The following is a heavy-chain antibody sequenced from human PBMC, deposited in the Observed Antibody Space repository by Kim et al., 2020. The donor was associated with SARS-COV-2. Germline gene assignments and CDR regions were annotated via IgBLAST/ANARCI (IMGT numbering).Heavy chain of an antibody. V-gene: IGHV3-15*01. D-gene: IGHD3-10*01. CDR2: IKSKADGGTT. Sequence: GGSLRLSCAASGFTFSNAWMSWVRQAPGKGLEWVGRIKSKADGGTTGYAAPVKGRFTISRDDSENTLYVQMNSLKTEDTAVYYCTTDRGFNYGFTHYYYGMDVWGQGTTVTVSS. CDR1: GFTFSNAW. CDR3: TTDRGFNYGFTHYYYGMDV. J-gene: IGHJ6*02.